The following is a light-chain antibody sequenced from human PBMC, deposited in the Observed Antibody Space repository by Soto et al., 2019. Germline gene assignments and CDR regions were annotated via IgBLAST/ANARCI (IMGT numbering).Light chain of an antibody. V-gene: IGKV2D-29*02. CDR3: MQSTQLPLT. CDR2: EVS. CDR1: QSLLSSGGETY. Sequence: DIVMSQTPLSLSVTPWQPASISCRSIQSLLSSGGETYLFWYLQRPGQSPQLLIYEVSNRISAVPDRFSGSGSGTDFTLKISRVEAEDAGVYYCMQSTQLPLTFGQGTRLEIK. J-gene: IGKJ5*01.